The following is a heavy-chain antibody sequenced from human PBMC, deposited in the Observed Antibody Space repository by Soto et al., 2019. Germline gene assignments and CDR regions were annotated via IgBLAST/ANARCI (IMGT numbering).Heavy chain of an antibody. Sequence: GGSLRLSCAVSGVTFSNYPMSWVRQPPGKGLEWVSAVSGTGRTSYYAGSVKGRFTISRDNSGNTLYLQMSGLRAEDTAVYYCAKWYSPSITAPLDFWGQGTLVTVSS. J-gene: IGHJ4*02. CDR1: GVTFSNYP. V-gene: IGHV3-23*01. CDR2: VSGTGRTS. D-gene: IGHD6-13*01. CDR3: AKWYSPSITAPLDF.